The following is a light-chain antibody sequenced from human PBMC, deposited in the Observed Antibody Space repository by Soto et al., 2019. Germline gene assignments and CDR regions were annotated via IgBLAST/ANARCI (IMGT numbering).Light chain of an antibody. CDR2: EVS. CDR3: NLYTRSSTWV. V-gene: IGLV2-14*01. J-gene: IGLJ3*02. CDR1: SSDVGGYNY. Sequence: QSALTQPASVSGSPGQSIAISCTGTSSDVGGYNYVSWYQQHPDKAPKLMIYEVSNRPSGVSNRFSGSKSGNTASLTISGLQAEDEADYYCNLYTRSSTWVFGGGTQLTVL.